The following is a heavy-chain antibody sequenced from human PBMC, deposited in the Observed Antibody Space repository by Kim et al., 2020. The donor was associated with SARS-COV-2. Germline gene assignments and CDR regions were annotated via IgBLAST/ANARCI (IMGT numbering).Heavy chain of an antibody. CDR2: IWGDGTHE. D-gene: IGHD1-26*01. V-gene: IGHV3-30*02. Sequence: GGSLRLSCAASGFTFSSYGMHWVRQAPGKGLEWVALIWGDGTHEFHAESVKGRFTISRDNSKNTLYLEMHSLRADDTAIYYCAREGLVTRIGGFDYWGQGTLVTVSS. J-gene: IGHJ4*02. CDR3: AREGLVTRIGGFDY. CDR1: GFTFSSYG.